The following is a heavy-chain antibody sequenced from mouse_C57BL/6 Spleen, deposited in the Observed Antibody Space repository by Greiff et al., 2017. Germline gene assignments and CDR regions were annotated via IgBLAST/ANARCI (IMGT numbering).Heavy chain of an antibody. J-gene: IGHJ3*01. CDR1: GYTFTDYY. Sequence: EVKLMASGPVLVKPGASVKMSCKASGYTFTDYYMNWVKQSHGKSLEWIGVINPYNGGTSYNQKFKGKATLTVDKSSSTAYMELNSLTSEDSAVYDSASGSSTWFAYWGQGTLVTVSA. CDR2: INPYNGGT. V-gene: IGHV1-19*01. CDR3: ASGSSTWFAY. D-gene: IGHD1-1*01.